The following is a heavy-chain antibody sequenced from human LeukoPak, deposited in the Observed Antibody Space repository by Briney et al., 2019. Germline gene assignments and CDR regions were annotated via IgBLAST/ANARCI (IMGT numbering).Heavy chain of an antibody. J-gene: IGHJ4*02. D-gene: IGHD3-16*01. CDR2: FDPEDGET. CDR3: ATDIPRGSYNFDY. Sequence: ASVKVSCKVSGYTLTELSMHWVRQAPGKGLERMGGFDPEDGETIYAQKFQGRVTMTEDTSTDTAYMELSSLRSEDTAVYYCATDIPRGSYNFDYWGQGTLVTVSS. V-gene: IGHV1-24*01. CDR1: GYTLTELS.